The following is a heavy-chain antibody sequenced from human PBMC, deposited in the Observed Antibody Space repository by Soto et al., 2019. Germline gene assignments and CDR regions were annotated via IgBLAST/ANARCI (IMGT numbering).Heavy chain of an antibody. CDR3: ASGCTGSICWTAQTSSSGLDT. J-gene: IGHJ5*01. D-gene: IGHD1-26*01. V-gene: IGHV4-34*06. Sequence: QVQLQQWGTGLLKPSETLSLHCAVYGESLRGYYWSWIRQTPAMGLEWIGEINHRGTTNHDSSLKSRAIIYSDTSKIQVSPRLDHVTAALAAGYWSASGCTGSICWTAQTSSSGLDTWGQGTLVTVSS. CDR1: GESLRGYY. CDR2: INHRGTT.